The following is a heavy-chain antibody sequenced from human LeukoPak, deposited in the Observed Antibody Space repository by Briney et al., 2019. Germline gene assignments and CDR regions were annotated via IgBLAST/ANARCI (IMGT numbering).Heavy chain of an antibody. J-gene: IGHJ4*02. D-gene: IGHD1-26*01. CDR1: GYTFTSYY. V-gene: IGHV1-46*01. Sequence: ASVTVSFKASGYTFTSYYMHWVRQAPGQGLEWMGIINPSGGSTSYAQKFQGRVTMTRDTSTSTVYMELSSLRSEDTAVYYCASTYSGSYSSRYYFDYWGQGTLVTVSS. CDR2: INPSGGST. CDR3: ASTYSGSYSSRYYFDY.